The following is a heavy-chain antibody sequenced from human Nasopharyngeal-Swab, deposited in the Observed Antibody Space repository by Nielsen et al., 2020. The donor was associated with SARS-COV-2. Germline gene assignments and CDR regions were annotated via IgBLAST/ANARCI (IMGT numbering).Heavy chain of an antibody. D-gene: IGHD2-2*01. J-gene: IGHJ6*02. Sequence: GRSLRLSCAASGLTFSSHWTSWVRQAPGKGLEWVANIKQDGSEKYYVDSVKGRFTISRDNAKNSLYLQMNSLRAEDTAVYYCARDYCSSTSCQRYYYYYYGMDVWGQGTTVTVSS. CDR2: IKQDGSEK. CDR3: ARDYCSSTSCQRYYYYYYGMDV. V-gene: IGHV3-7*03. CDR1: GLTFSSHW.